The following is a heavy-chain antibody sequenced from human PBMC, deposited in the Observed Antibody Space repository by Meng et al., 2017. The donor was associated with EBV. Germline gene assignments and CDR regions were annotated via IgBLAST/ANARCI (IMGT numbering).Heavy chain of an antibody. V-gene: IGHV4-61*01. D-gene: IGHD4-11*01. CDR1: GGSVNNESYY. CDR3: ARGDYTNYPRWFDP. Sequence: QVQLQESGPGLVKPSETLSRTCTFSGGSVNNESYYWGWIRQPPGKGLEYIGYIYYTGSTNYNSSLKSRVTISLDKSKNQFSLKLTSLTAADTAIYYCARGDYTNYPRWFDPWDQGTLVTVDS. CDR2: IYYTGST. J-gene: IGHJ5*02.